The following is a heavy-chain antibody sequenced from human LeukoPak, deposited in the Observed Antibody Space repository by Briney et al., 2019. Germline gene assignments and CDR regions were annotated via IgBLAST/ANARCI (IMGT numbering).Heavy chain of an antibody. CDR3: ARPLYSSYDSSDI. D-gene: IGHD3-22*01. CDR1: GFTFSNYW. CDR2: IRQDGSEK. Sequence: GGSLRLSCAASGFTFSNYWMSWVRQAPGKGLEWVANIRQDGSEKNYVDSVKGRFTVSRDNAKNSLYLQMSSLRAEDTAVYYCARPLYSSYDSSDIWGQGTLSPSPQ. V-gene: IGHV3-7*04. J-gene: IGHJ4*02.